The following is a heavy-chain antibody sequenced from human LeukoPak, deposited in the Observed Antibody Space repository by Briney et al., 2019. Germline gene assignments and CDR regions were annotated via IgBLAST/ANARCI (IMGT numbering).Heavy chain of an antibody. CDR2: ISSSSSYI. CDR1: GFTFSSYS. J-gene: IGHJ5*02. Sequence: GGSLRLSCAASGFTFSSYSMNWVRQAPGKGLEWVSSISSSSSYIYYADSVKGRFTISRDNSKNTLYLQMNSLRAEDTAVYYCAKELRYYDSSGYSNWFDPWGQGTLVTVSS. D-gene: IGHD3-22*01. V-gene: IGHV3-21*01. CDR3: AKELRYYDSSGYSNWFDP.